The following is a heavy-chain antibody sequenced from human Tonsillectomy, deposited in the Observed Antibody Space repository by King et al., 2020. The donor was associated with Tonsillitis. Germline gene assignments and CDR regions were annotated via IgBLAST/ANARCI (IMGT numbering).Heavy chain of an antibody. Sequence: VQLQESGPGLVKPSETLSLTCSVSAYSINSNFQWGWIRHPPGKGLEWIGVAHQSGSTYYNPSLRSRVSISIDTSKKQFSLKLTSVTAADTAIYYCAKFGLWGTYASGWTKEIDPWGQGILVTVSS. CDR1: AYSINSNFQ. CDR3: AKFGLWGTYASGWTKEIDP. D-gene: IGHD6-19*01. V-gene: IGHV4-38-2*02. J-gene: IGHJ5*02. CDR2: AHQSGST.